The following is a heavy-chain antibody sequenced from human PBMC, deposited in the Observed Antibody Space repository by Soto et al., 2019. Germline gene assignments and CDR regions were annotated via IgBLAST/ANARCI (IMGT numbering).Heavy chain of an antibody. D-gene: IGHD6-19*01. CDR1: SGSFSGYY. CDR2: ITHGGST. V-gene: IGHV4-34*01. CDR3: SRGGGFRITSGVASTSLDY. Sequence: SEPLSLTCAVYSGSFSGYYYSWIRQSPGKGLEWIGEITHGGSTTYTPSLKSRVTMSLDTSKNQFSLNMTSMTAADTAVSYCSRGGGFRITSGVASTSLDYWGQGTLV. J-gene: IGHJ4*02.